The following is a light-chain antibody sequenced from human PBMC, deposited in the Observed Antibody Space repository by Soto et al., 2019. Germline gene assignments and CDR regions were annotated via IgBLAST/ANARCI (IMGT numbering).Light chain of an antibody. CDR3: SSYSATNLCV. V-gene: IGLV2-8*01. Sequence: QSVLTQPPSASGSPGQAVTISCTGTSRDIGGYDFVSWYQVRPGEAPQLIIYNVNGRPSGVPRRFSGSKSGNTASLTVSGPQAVDEADYYCSSYSATNLCVFGTGTKVTV. CDR2: NVN. CDR1: SRDIGGYDF. J-gene: IGLJ1*01.